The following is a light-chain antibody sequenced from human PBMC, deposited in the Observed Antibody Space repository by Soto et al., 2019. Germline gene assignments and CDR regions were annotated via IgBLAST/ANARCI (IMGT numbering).Light chain of an antibody. Sequence: QSVLTQPASMSGSPGQSITISCTGTSSDVGSYYPVSWSQQHPGKAPKLIIYEVSKRPSGVSDRFSGSKSGNTASLTISGLQAEDEAEYYCCSYAGDTTFFVFGTGTKVTVL. J-gene: IGLJ1*01. CDR3: CSYAGDTTFFV. CDR1: SSDVGSYYP. V-gene: IGLV2-23*02. CDR2: EVS.